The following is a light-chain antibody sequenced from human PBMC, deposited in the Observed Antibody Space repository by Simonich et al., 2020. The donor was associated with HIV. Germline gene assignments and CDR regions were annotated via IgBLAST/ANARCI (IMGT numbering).Light chain of an antibody. Sequence: QSALTQPASVSGSSGPSFTISCPGTSSDVGGYNYVSWYQQHPGKAPKLLMYDVSKRPSGVSNRVAGSKSGNTASLTISGLQAEDEADYYCSSYTSSTTVVFGGGTKLTVL. CDR3: SSYTSSTTVV. CDR2: DVS. V-gene: IGLV2-14*03. J-gene: IGLJ2*01. CDR1: SSDVGGYNY.